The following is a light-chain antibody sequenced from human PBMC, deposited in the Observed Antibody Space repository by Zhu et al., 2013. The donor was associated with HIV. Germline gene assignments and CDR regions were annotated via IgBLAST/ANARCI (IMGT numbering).Light chain of an antibody. CDR1: QSVSSSY. Sequence: VLTQSPGTLSLSPGERATLSCRASQSVSSSYLAWYQQKPGQAPRLLIYGASNRATGIPGRFSGSGSVTDFTLTISGLEPEDFAVYYCQQYATSPRTFGQGTKVEIK. J-gene: IGKJ1*01. CDR3: QQYATSPRT. V-gene: IGKV3-20*01. CDR2: GAS.